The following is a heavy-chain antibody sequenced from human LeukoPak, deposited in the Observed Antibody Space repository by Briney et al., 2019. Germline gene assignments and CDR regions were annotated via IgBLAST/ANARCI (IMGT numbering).Heavy chain of an antibody. Sequence: GESLKISCKGSGYSFTSYWIGWVRQMPGKGLEWMGIIYPGDSDTRYSPSFQGQVTTSADKSIRTAYLQWSSLKASDTAMYYCARLPHYYDSSGYYYYGMDVWGQGTTVTVSS. CDR1: GYSFTSYW. J-gene: IGHJ6*02. CDR2: IYPGDSDT. D-gene: IGHD3-22*01. CDR3: ARLPHYYDSSGYYYYGMDV. V-gene: IGHV5-51*01.